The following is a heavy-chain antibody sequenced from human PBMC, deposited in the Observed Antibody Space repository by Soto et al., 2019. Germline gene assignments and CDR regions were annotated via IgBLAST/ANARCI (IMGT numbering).Heavy chain of an antibody. CDR2: IIPIFGTA. J-gene: IGHJ6*02. Sequence: QVQLVQSGAEVKKPGSSVKVSCKASGGTFSSYAISWVRQAPGLGREWMGGIIPIFGTANYAQKFQGRVTITADESTSTANMELSSLRSEDTAVYYCARHVPAAGYYSGMDAWGQGTTVTVSS. CDR1: GGTFSSYA. D-gene: IGHD2-2*01. CDR3: ARHVPAAGYYSGMDA. V-gene: IGHV1-69*12.